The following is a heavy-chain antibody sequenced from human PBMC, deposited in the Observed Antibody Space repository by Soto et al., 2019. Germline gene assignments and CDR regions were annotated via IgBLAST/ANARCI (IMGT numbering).Heavy chain of an antibody. V-gene: IGHV4-34*01. D-gene: IGHD1-26*01. J-gene: IGHJ6*02. Sequence: PSETLSLTCAVYGGSFSGYYWSWIRQPPGKGLEWIGEINHSGSTNYNPSLKSRVTISVDTSKNQFSLKLSSVTAADTAVYYCARLCWRELQRVYYYYGMDVWGQGTTVTVSS. CDR3: ARLCWRELQRVYYYYGMDV. CDR1: GGSFSGYY. CDR2: INHSGST.